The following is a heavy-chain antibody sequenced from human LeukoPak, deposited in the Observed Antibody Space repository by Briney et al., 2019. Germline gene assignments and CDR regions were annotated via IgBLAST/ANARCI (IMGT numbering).Heavy chain of an antibody. CDR3: ASLAVAGLSEGY. V-gene: IGHV4-39*01. D-gene: IGHD6-19*01. CDR2: IYYSGST. Sequence: SETLSLTCTVSGGSISSGDYYWSWIRQPPGKGLEWIASIYYSGSTYYNPSLKSRVTISVDTSRNQFSLKLNSVTAADTAVYYCASLAVAGLSEGYWGQGTLVIVSS. J-gene: IGHJ4*02. CDR1: GGSISSGDYY.